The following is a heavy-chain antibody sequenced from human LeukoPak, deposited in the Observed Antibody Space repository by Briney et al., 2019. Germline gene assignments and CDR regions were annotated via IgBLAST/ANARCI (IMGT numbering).Heavy chain of an antibody. CDR2: ISGSGGST. J-gene: IGHJ4*02. CDR1: GFSFSSYA. CDR3: AKMGGYEGDYFDY. D-gene: IGHD5-12*01. Sequence: GGSLRLSCAASGFSFSSYAMAWVRQAPGKGLEWVSAISGSGGSTYYADSVKGRFTISRDNSKNTLYLQMNSLRAEDTAVYYCAKMGGYEGDYFDYWGQGTLVTVSS. V-gene: IGHV3-23*01.